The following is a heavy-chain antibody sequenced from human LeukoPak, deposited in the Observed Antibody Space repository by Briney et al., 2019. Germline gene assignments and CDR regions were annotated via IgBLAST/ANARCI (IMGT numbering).Heavy chain of an antibody. V-gene: IGHV3-7*03. CDR1: GFTFSSYW. Sequence: GGSLRLSCVTSGFTFSSYWMSWVRQAPGKGLEWVALIKQDGSEKYYVDSVKGRFTMSRDNAESSLYLQMNSLRVEDTAMYYCARYGQLEDWGRGTLVTVSS. D-gene: IGHD6-6*01. CDR3: ARYGQLED. CDR2: IKQDGSEK. J-gene: IGHJ4*02.